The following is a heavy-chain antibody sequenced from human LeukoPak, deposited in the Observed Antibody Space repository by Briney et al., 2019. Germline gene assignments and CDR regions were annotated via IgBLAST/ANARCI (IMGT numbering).Heavy chain of an antibody. J-gene: IGHJ4*02. CDR1: WLHCSSYY. CDR2: INYSGSS. V-gene: IGHV4-39*07. D-gene: IGHD3-10*01. Sequence: SETLSLTCSIWWLHCSSYYWAWIRQPPGKGLEWIGSINYSGSSFYNPSLKSRVALSVDTSKHQFSVRVSSVTAADTAVYYCARSRKSYGSGAFDYWGQGTLVTVSS. CDR3: ARSRKSYGSGAFDY.